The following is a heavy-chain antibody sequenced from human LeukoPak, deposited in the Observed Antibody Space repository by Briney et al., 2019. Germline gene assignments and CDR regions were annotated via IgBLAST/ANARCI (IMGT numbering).Heavy chain of an antibody. J-gene: IGHJ4*02. Sequence: GRSLRLSCGASGFTFGNYAMNWVRQAPGKGLEWEAFISYDGSNKYYADSVKGRFTISRDNSKNTLYLQMNSLRAEDTAVYYCARDRGGNFDYWGQGTLVTVSS. D-gene: IGHD2-15*01. CDR3: ARDRGGNFDY. V-gene: IGHV3-30-3*01. CDR1: GFTFGNYA. CDR2: ISYDGSNK.